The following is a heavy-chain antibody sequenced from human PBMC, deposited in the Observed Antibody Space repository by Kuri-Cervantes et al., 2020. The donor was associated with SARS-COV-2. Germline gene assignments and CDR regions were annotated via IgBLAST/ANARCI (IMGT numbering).Heavy chain of an antibody. Sequence: SQTLSLTSALYGGSFSGYYCTWIRQPPGKGLEWIGEITHSGSTNYNPSLKSRVTISVDTSKNQISLKLSPVTAADTAVYYCARRLWSGYSFRYYHYMDVWGKGTTVTVSS. V-gene: IGHV4-34*01. J-gene: IGHJ6*03. D-gene: IGHD3-3*01. CDR3: ARRLWSGYSFRYYHYMDV. CDR2: ITHSGST. CDR1: GGSFSGYY.